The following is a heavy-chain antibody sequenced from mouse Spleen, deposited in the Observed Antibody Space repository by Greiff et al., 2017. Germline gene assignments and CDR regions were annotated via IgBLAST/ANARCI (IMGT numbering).Heavy chain of an antibody. Sequence: EVHLVESGPELVKPGASVKISCKASGYSFTGYFLNWVMPSHGQSLEWIGRLNPYNGAPFYNQKFKGKATLTVDKSSSTAHMALRSLASEDSAVYYRASEVGDWGQGTTLTVSS. J-gene: IGHJ2*01. CDR3: ASEVGD. CDR2: LNPYNGAP. CDR1: GYSFTGYF. V-gene: IGHV1-20*02. D-gene: IGHD1-1*02.